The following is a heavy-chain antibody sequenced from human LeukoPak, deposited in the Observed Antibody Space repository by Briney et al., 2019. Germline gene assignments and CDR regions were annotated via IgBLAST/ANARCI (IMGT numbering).Heavy chain of an antibody. V-gene: IGHV1-69*13. D-gene: IGHD3-10*02. Sequence: SVKVSCKASGGTFSKYSISWVRQRPGQGLEWMGGITPLFGTANYAQKFQGRVTITADESASTAYMELSSLRPEDTAVYYCARDSSDVQSLIAHWGQGTLVTVSS. J-gene: IGHJ1*01. CDR1: GGTFSKYS. CDR3: ARDSSDVQSLIAH. CDR2: ITPLFGTA.